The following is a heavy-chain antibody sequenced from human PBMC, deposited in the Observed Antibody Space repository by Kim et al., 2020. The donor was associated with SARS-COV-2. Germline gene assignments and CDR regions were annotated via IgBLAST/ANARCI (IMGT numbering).Heavy chain of an antibody. CDR2: ITPIFGTA. CDR3: ARQSYDSSGYYSLFAFDI. V-gene: IGHV1-69*13. CDR1: GGTFSSYA. Sequence: SVKVSCKASGGTFSSYAISWVRQAPGQGLEWMGGITPIFGTANYAQKFQGRVTITADESTSTAYMELSSLRSEDTAVYYCARQSYDSSGYYSLFAFDIWGQGTMVTVSS. D-gene: IGHD3-22*01. J-gene: IGHJ3*02.